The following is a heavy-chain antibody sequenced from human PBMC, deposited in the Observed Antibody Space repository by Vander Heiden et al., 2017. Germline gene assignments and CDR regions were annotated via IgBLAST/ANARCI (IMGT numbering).Heavy chain of an antibody. Sequence: QLHLQESGPGLVKPSATLSLTCTVSGASISGDGSYWGWIRQPPGKGLEWIANINYRGNTYYNPSLKSRVTISADTSKNQFSLDLNFVTAADTAVYYCARTTEGGHPRLFEYWGQGTLATVSS. J-gene: IGHJ4*02. V-gene: IGHV4-39*01. CDR2: INYRGNT. D-gene: IGHD2-15*01. CDR3: ARTTEGGHPRLFEY. CDR1: GASISGDGSY.